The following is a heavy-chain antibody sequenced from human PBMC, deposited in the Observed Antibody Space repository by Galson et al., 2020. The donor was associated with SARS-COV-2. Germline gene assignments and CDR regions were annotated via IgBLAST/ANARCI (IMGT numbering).Heavy chain of an antibody. J-gene: IGHJ3*02. Sequence: SETLSLTCAVYGGSYWSWIRQPPGEGLEWIGEIHQSGITKYNPSLKSRVIISVDMTKRQFSLKMNSVTAADTAVYYCASHCTATTCFDGFDMWGQGTMVTVSS. V-gene: IGHV4-34*01. CDR3: ASHCTATTCFDGFDM. CDR2: IHQSGIT. D-gene: IGHD2-2*01. CDR1: GGSY.